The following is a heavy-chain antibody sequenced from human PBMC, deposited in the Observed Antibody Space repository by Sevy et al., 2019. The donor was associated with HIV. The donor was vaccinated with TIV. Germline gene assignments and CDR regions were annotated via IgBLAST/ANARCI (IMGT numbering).Heavy chain of an antibody. CDR2: IRSKTYGGTT. Sequence: GGSLRLSCTASGFNFGDYAMSWCRQAPGKGLEWIGFIRSKTYGGTTEYAASVKGRFTISREDSNSIASLQMNSLKTEDTAVYYCARVRGTISPYYYFGMDVWGQGTTVTVSS. V-gene: IGHV3-49*03. D-gene: IGHD3-16*01. CDR1: GFNFGDYA. J-gene: IGHJ6*02. CDR3: ARVRGTISPYYYFGMDV.